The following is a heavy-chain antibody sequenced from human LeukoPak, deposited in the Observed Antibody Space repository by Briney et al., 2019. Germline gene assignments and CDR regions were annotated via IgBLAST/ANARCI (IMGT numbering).Heavy chain of an antibody. CDR2: IIPIFGTA. D-gene: IGHD6-19*01. CDR1: GGTFSSYA. CDR3: AREKAVAGHDAFDI. J-gene: IGHJ3*02. Sequence: ASVKVSCKASGGTFSSYAISWVRQAPGQGLEWMGGIIPIFGTANYAQKFQGRVTITADESTSTAYMELSSLRSEDTAVYYCAREKAVAGHDAFDIWSQGTMVTVSS. V-gene: IGHV1-69*13.